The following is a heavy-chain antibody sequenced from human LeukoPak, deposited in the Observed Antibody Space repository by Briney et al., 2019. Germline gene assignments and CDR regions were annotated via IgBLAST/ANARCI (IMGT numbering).Heavy chain of an antibody. CDR2: IYYSGST. V-gene: IGHV4-59*01. Sequence: SETLSLTCTVSGGSISSYNWSWIRQPPGKGLEWIGYIYYSGSTDYNPSLKSRVTISVDTSKNQFSLKLSSVTAADTAVYYCARGSVGGIVVVPAARPYYYYYYYMDVWGKGTTVTVSS. D-gene: IGHD2-2*01. CDR1: GGSISSYN. J-gene: IGHJ6*03. CDR3: ARGSVGGIVVVPAARPYYYYYYYMDV.